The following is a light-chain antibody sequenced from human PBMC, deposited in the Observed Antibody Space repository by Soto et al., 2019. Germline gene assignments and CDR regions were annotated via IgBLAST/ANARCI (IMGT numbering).Light chain of an antibody. CDR3: QHYTSYSEA. CDR1: QTISSW. CDR2: KAS. Sequence: DIQMTQSPPSLSGFVGDRVSITCRASQTISSWLAWYQQKPGKAPKLLIYKASTLKSGVTSRFSGSGSGTEFTLTISSLQPDDFATYYCQHYTSYSEAFVQGIKADIK. V-gene: IGKV1-5*03. J-gene: IGKJ1*01.